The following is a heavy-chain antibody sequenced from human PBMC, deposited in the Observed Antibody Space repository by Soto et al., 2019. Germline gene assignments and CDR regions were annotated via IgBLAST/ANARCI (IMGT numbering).Heavy chain of an antibody. CDR2: INPNSGGT. Sequence: GASVKVSCKASGGTFSSYAISWVRQAPGQGLEWMGWINPNSGGTNYAQKFQGWVTMTRDTSISTAYMELSRLRSDDTAVYYCARVPGKQWLVRYAFDIWGQGTMVTVSS. CDR3: ARVPGKQWLVRYAFDI. J-gene: IGHJ3*02. V-gene: IGHV1-2*04. CDR1: GGTFSSYA. D-gene: IGHD6-19*01.